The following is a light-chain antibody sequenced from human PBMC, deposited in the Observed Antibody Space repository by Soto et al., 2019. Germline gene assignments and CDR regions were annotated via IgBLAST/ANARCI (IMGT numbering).Light chain of an antibody. V-gene: IGLV2-14*01. CDR2: DVS. Sequence: QSALTQPASVSGSPGQSITISCTGTSSDVGGYNYVSWYQQHPGKAPKLMIYDVSNRPSGVSNRFSGSKSGNTASLTISGLQADDEADYYCSSYTSSSTDFGTGTKLTVL. J-gene: IGLJ1*01. CDR1: SSDVGGYNY. CDR3: SSYTSSSTD.